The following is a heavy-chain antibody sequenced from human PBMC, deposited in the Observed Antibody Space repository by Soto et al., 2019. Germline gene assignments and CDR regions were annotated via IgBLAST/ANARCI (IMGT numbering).Heavy chain of an antibody. D-gene: IGHD3-22*01. CDR2: INAANGNT. CDR3: ARDSGYFYDSSGPMVVNYFDY. V-gene: IGHV1-3*01. J-gene: IGHJ4*02. CDR1: GYSFTTYA. Sequence: GASVKVSCKPSGYSFTTYAMHWVRQAPGQRLEWMGWINAANGNTKYSQKYQGRVTITRDTSASTAYMELSSLRSEDTAVYYCARDSGYFYDSSGPMVVNYFDYWGQGTLVTVSS.